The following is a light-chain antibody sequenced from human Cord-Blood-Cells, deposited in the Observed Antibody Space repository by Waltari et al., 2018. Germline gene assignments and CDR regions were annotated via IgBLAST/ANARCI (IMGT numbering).Light chain of an antibody. CDR3: QQYGIF. CDR1: QSVSSSY. CDR2: GAS. V-gene: IGKV3-20*01. Sequence: EIVLTQSPGTLSLSPGERATLSCRASQSVSSSYLAWYQQKPGQAPRLLIYGASSRATGIPDSFSGSGSGTDFTLTISRLEPEDCAVYDCQQYGIFFGPGTKVDSK. J-gene: IGKJ3*01.